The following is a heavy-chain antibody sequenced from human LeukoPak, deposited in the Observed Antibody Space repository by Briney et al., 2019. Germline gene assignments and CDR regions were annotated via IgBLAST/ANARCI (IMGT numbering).Heavy chain of an antibody. D-gene: IGHD3-22*01. CDR2: ITGDGATT. J-gene: IGHJ4*02. Sequence: GGSLRLSSAASGFSFSINAMTWVRQAPGKGLECVSAITGDGATTYYADSVRGRFTISRDNSENTLYLQMNNLRAEDTAIYYCAKAYGTNGYYQLPIDFWGQGTLVTVSS. V-gene: IGHV3-23*01. CDR1: GFSFSINA. CDR3: AKAYGTNGYYQLPIDF.